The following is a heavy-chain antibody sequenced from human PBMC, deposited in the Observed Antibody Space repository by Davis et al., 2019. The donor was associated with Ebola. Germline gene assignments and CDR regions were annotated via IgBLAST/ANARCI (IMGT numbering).Heavy chain of an antibody. CDR2: IRYDGSNK. V-gene: IGHV3-30*02. J-gene: IGHJ2*01. CDR3: AKARAYCGGDCSWYFDL. Sequence: PGGSLRLSCAASGFTFSSYGMHWVRQAPGKGLEWVAFIRYDGSNKYYADSVKGRFTISRDNSKNTLYLQMNSLRAEDTAVYYCAKARAYCGGDCSWYFDLWGRGTLVTVSS. D-gene: IGHD2-21*02. CDR1: GFTFSSYG.